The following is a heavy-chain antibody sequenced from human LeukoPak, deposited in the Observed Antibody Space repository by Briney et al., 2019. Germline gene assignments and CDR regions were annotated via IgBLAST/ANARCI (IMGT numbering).Heavy chain of an antibody. J-gene: IGHJ4*02. CDR2: FNWNGGNT. D-gene: IGHD1-26*01. CDR3: ARRSEAFSGSPDY. Sequence: GGSLRLSCAASGFTFDDYGMSWVRQAPGKGLEWVSGFNWNGGNTGYADSVKGRFTISRDNAKNSLYLQMSSLRAEDTALYYCARRSEAFSGSPDYWGQGTLVTVSS. V-gene: IGHV3-20*04. CDR1: GFTFDDYG.